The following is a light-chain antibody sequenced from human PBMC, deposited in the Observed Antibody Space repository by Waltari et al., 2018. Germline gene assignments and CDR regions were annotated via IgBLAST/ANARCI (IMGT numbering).Light chain of an antibody. CDR1: SGDVGGYNY. J-gene: IGLJ3*02. V-gene: IGLV2-14*01. CDR2: DVN. Sequence: QSALTQPASVSGSPGPSITISCAGSSGDVGGYNYVSWYQQYPGNAPKLMIYDVNKRPSGVSYRFSGSKSGNTASLTISGLQGEDEADYYCISYTASGAWLFGGGTKLTVL. CDR3: ISYTASGAWL.